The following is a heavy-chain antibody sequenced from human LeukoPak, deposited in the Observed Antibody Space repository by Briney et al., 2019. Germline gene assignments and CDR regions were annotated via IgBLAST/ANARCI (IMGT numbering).Heavy chain of an antibody. D-gene: IGHD2-2*02. CDR3: ARTCSSTSCYKFGYYYYYMDV. V-gene: IGHV4-30-4*08. CDR2: IYYSGST. CDR1: GGSISSGDYY. J-gene: IGHJ6*03. Sequence: SQTLSLTCTVSGGSISSGDYYWSWIRQPPGKGLEWIRYIYYSGSTYYNPSLKSRVTISVDTSKNQFSLKLSSVTAADTAVYYCARTCSSTSCYKFGYYYYYMDVWGKGTTVTVSS.